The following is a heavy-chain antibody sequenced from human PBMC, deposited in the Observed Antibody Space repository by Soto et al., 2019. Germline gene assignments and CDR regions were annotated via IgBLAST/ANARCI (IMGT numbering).Heavy chain of an antibody. D-gene: IGHD3-10*01. V-gene: IGHV3-23*01. Sequence: EVQLSGSGGGLVQPGGSLRLSCAASGFTFSSYAMSWVRQAPGKGLEWVSAISGSSTSTYYADSVKGRFTISRDKSKNTLYLQMNSLRAEDTAVYYCAKDPSSGFAMENYCDYWGQGNLVTVSS. J-gene: IGHJ4*02. CDR2: ISGSSTST. CDR1: GFTFSSYA. CDR3: AKDPSSGFAMENYCDY.